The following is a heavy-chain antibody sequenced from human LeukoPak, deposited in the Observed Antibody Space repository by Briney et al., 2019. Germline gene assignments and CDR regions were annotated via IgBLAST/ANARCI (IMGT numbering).Heavy chain of an antibody. CDR1: GGSFSGYY. CDR3: ARARGTLGYCSSTSCQIKYYYYYYGMDV. V-gene: IGHV4-34*01. Sequence: RASETLSLTCAVYGGSFSGYYWSWIRQPPGKGLEWIGEINHSGSTNYNPSLKSRVTISVDTSKNQFSLKLSSVTAADTAVYYCARARGTLGYCSSTSCQIKYYYYYYGMDVWGQGTTVTVSS. CDR2: INHSGST. D-gene: IGHD2-2*01. J-gene: IGHJ6*02.